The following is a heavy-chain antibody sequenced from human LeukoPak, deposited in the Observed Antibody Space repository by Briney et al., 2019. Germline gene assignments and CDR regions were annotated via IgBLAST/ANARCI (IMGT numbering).Heavy chain of an antibody. CDR3: TIDGVGVEGATYDN. CDR2: IKAKAHGGTI. Sequence: RGSLRLSCAASGFTFINAWMAWVRQAPGKGLEWVGRIKAKAHGGTIEYAAPVKGRFTVSRDDSKNTLYLQMNSPKTEDTAVYYCTIDGVGVEGATYDNWGQGTLVSVSS. CDR1: GFTFINAW. D-gene: IGHD1-26*01. J-gene: IGHJ4*02. V-gene: IGHV3-15*01.